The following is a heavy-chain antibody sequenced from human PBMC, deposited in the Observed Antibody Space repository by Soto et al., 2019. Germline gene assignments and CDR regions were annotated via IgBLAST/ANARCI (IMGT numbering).Heavy chain of an antibody. CDR1: GYSFTSYW. J-gene: IGHJ5*02. CDR3: ARSIAVAAGAPLGWFDP. V-gene: IGHV5-10-1*01. Sequence: GESLKISSNGSGYSFTSYWIGWVRQMPWKGLEWMGRIDPSDSYTNYSPSFQGHVTISADKSISTAYLQWSSLKASDTAMYYCARSIAVAAGAPLGWFDPWGQGTLVTAPQ. CDR2: IDPSDSYT. D-gene: IGHD6-19*01.